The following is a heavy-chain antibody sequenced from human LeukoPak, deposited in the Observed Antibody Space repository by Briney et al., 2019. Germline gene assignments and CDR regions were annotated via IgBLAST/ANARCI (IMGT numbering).Heavy chain of an antibody. V-gene: IGHV1-3*01. CDR1: GYTFTSYA. J-gene: IGHJ4*02. CDR3: ARDREVREGSLDY. CDR2: INAGNGNI. D-gene: IGHD3-10*01. Sequence: GASVKVSCKASGYTFTSYAMHWVRQAPGQRLEWMGWINAGNGNIKYSQKFQGRVTITRDTSASTAYMELSSLRSEDTAVYYCARDREVREGSLDYWGQGTLVTVSS.